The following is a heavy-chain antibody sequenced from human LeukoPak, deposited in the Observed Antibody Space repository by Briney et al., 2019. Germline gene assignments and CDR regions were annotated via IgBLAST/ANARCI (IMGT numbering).Heavy chain of an antibody. J-gene: IGHJ6*03. D-gene: IGHD3-22*01. CDR2: ISAYNGNT. CDR1: GYTFTSYG. V-gene: IGHV1-18*01. CDR3: ARVPYDSSGYYYVYYYYYYMDV. Sequence: ASVKVSCKASGYTFTSYGISWVRQAPGQGLEWMGWISAYNGNTNYAQKLQGRVTMTTDTSTSTAYMELGSLRSDDTAVYYCARVPYDSSGYYYVYYYYYYMDVWGKGTTVTVSS.